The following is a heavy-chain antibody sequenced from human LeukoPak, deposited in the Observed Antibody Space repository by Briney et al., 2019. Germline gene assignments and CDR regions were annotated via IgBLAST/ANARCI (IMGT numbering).Heavy chain of an antibody. Sequence: SETLSLTCTVSGGSISSSSYYWSWIRQPPGKGLEWIGEINHSGSTNYNPSLKSRVTISRDTSKNQFSLKLNSVTAADTAVYYCAAMIGYFDYWGQGTLVTVSS. CDR1: GGSISSSSYY. J-gene: IGHJ4*02. V-gene: IGHV4-39*07. D-gene: IGHD3-22*01. CDR2: INHSGST. CDR3: AAMIGYFDY.